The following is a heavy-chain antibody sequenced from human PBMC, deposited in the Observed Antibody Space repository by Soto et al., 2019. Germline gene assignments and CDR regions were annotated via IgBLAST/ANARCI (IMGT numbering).Heavy chain of an antibody. Sequence: ESGPTLVNPTQTLTLTCTFSGFSLSTSGVGVGWIRQPPGKALEWLALIYWDDDKRYSPSLKSRLTITKDTSKNQVVLTMTNMDPVDTATYYCAHSIHTYYYDSSGYYYFDYWGQGTLVTVSS. CDR3: AHSIHTYYYDSSGYYYFDY. V-gene: IGHV2-5*02. CDR2: IYWDDDK. CDR1: GFSLSTSGVG. D-gene: IGHD3-22*01. J-gene: IGHJ4*02.